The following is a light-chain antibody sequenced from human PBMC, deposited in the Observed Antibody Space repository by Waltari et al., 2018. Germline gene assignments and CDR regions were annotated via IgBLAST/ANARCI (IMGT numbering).Light chain of an antibody. V-gene: IGKV1-9*01. Sequence: NQLTQSPSSLSASVGARVTIAFRASQAISGYLAWYQPKPGKAPKLLIYAASTLQSGVPSRFSGSGSGTDFTLTISSLQPEDFATYYCQQLKSYPITFGQGTRLEIK. CDR1: QAISGY. J-gene: IGKJ5*01. CDR2: AAS. CDR3: QQLKSYPIT.